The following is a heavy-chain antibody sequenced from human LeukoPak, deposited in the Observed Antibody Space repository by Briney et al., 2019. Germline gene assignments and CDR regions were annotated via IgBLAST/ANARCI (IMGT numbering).Heavy chain of an antibody. CDR2: ISGSGGDT. CDR3: AKDLDCSSASCRPDY. V-gene: IGHV3-23*01. CDR1: GFTFSNYA. J-gene: IGHJ4*02. Sequence: GGSLRLSCAASGFTFSNYAMSRVRQAPGKGLECVSAISGSGGDTYYADSVKGRFTISRDNSKSTLYLQMNSLRAEDTAVYYCAKDLDCSSASCRPDYWGQGTLVTVSS. D-gene: IGHD2-2*01.